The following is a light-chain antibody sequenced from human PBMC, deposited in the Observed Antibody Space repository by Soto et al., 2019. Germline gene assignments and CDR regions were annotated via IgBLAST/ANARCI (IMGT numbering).Light chain of an antibody. V-gene: IGKV1-9*01. J-gene: IGKJ5*01. Sequence: DIQFTQSPSFLSASVGDRVTVNCRASQGISSYLAWYQQKPWKAPKLLSYTASTLQSGVPSRFSGSGSATEFTLTVRSLPPEDFATDYFQQLNTYPITFAQGTLLET. CDR3: QQLNTYPIT. CDR2: TAS. CDR1: QGISSY.